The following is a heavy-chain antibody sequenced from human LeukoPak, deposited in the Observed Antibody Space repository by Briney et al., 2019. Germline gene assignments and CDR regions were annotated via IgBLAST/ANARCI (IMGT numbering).Heavy chain of an antibody. V-gene: IGHV1-2*02. D-gene: IGHD3-22*01. CDR3: ARGYYYDSSGYYYGY. CDR2: INPNSGGT. CDR1: GYTFTGYY. Sequence: EASVKVSCKASGYTFTGYYMHWVRQAPGQGLEWMGWINPNSGGTNYAQKFQGRVTMTRDTSISTAYMELSRLRSDDTAVYYCARGYYYDSSGYYYGYWGQGTLVTVSS. J-gene: IGHJ4*02.